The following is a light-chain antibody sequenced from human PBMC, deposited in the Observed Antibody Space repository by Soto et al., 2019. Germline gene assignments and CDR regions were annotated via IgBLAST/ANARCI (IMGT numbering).Light chain of an antibody. J-gene: IGKJ1*01. CDR1: QRISSW. CDR3: QQYENYWT. V-gene: IGKV1-5*01. Sequence: DIQMTQSPSTLSATAGDRVTITCRASQRISSWLAWYQHKPGKHPKLLIYDASNLDSGVPSRFSGGGSGTEFSLTISNLQPDYSATYYCQQYENYWTFGQGNRVEIK. CDR2: DAS.